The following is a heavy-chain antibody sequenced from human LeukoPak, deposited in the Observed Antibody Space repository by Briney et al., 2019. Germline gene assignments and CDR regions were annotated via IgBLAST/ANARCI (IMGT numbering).Heavy chain of an antibody. CDR2: IIHSGST. V-gene: IGHV4-34*12. CDR3: ARSSVSGTYSGGY. D-gene: IGHD3-10*01. CDR1: GGSFSGYY. J-gene: IGHJ4*02. Sequence: SETLSLTCAVYGGSFSGYYWSWIRQPPGKGLEWIGEIIHSGSTNYNPSLKSRVTISADTSKNQFSLKLTSVTAADTAVYYCARSSVSGTYSGGYWGQGILVTVSS.